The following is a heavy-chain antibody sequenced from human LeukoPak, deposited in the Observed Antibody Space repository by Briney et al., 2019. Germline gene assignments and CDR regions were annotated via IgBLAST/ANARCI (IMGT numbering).Heavy chain of an antibody. CDR1: RDTLRELI. D-gene: IGHD3-10*01. Sequence: WASVKVSCQVSRDTLRELIMHWVRQAPGKGLEWMGGFDPGAGEILYAQQFQGRVTMTEDTSTDTAYMELTSLRSEDSGVYFCAAGGIYSLLDYWGQGTLVTVSS. CDR2: FDPGAGEI. V-gene: IGHV1-24*01. CDR3: AAGGIYSLLDY. J-gene: IGHJ4*02.